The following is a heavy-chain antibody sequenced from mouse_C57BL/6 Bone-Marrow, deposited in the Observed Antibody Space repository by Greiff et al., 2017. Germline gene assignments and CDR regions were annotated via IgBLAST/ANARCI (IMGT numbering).Heavy chain of an antibody. D-gene: IGHD4-1*01. CDR3: ANWAWFAY. CDR1: GYTFTDYY. J-gene: IGHJ3*01. V-gene: IGHV1-84*01. CDR2: ICPGSGNT. Sequence: QVQLQQSGPELVKPGASVKISCKASGYTFTDYYINWVKQRPGQGLEWIGWICPGSGNTKYNEKFKGKATLTVDTSSSTAYMQLSSLTSEDSAVYFCANWAWFAYWGQGTLVTVSA.